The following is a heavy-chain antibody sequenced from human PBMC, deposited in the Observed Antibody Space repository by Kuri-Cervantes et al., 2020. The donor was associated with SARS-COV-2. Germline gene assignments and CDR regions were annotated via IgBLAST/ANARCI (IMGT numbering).Heavy chain of an antibody. D-gene: IGHD7-27*01. CDR1: GYSISSGYY. J-gene: IGHJ6*03. V-gene: IGHV4-38-2*02. CDR3: ARGDSLLDWGSDYYYYMDV. Sequence: GSLRLSCTVSGYSISSGYYWGWIRQPPGKGLEWIGSIYHSGSTYYNPSLKSRVTISVDTSKNQFSLKLSSVTAADTAVYYCARGDSLLDWGSDYYYYMDVWGKGTTVTVSS. CDR2: IYHSGST.